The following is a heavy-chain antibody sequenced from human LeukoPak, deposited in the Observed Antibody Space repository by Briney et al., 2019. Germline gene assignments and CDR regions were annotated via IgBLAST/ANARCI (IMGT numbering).Heavy chain of an antibody. D-gene: IGHD5-12*01. CDR1: GYSINSGYY. CDR3: ARDRYSGYDGFGAFDI. CDR2: IYYRGST. Sequence: SETLSLTCTVSGYSINSGYYWSWIRQPPGQGLEWIGFIYYRGSTNYNPSLESRVTISIDTSKNRFSLKLSSVTAADTAVYYCARDRYSGYDGFGAFDIWGQGTMVTVSS. J-gene: IGHJ3*02. V-gene: IGHV4-61*01.